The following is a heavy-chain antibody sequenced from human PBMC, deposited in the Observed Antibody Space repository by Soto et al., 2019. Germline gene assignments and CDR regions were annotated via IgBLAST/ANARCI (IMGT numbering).Heavy chain of an antibody. CDR3: ARARYCSSTSCYRSPYGMDV. CDR2: ISYDGSNK. Sequence: GGSLRLSCAASGFTFSSYAMHWVRQAPGKGLEWVAVISYDGSNKYYADSVKGRFTISRDNSKNTLYLQMNSLRAEDTAVYYCARARYCSSTSCYRSPYGMDVWGQGTTVTVSS. D-gene: IGHD2-2*02. V-gene: IGHV3-30-3*01. J-gene: IGHJ6*02. CDR1: GFTFSSYA.